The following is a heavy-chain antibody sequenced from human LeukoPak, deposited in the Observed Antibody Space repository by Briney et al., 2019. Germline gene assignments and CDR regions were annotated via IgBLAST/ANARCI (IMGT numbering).Heavy chain of an antibody. CDR2: INPNSGGT. D-gene: IGHD3-3*01. Sequence: ASVKVSCKASRYTFTGYYMHWVRQAPGQGLEWMGWINPNSGGTNYAQKFQGRVTMTRDTSISTAYMELSRLRSDDTAVYYCARSVYYDFWSGYYYWLHYDAFDIWGQGTMVTVSS. V-gene: IGHV1-2*02. CDR1: RYTFTGYY. J-gene: IGHJ3*02. CDR3: ARSVYYDFWSGYYYWLHYDAFDI.